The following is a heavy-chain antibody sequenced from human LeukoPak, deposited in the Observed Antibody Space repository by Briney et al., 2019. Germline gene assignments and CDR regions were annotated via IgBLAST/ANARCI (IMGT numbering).Heavy chain of an antibody. CDR3: ARCTTGRTFGSLREIKRSREIDY. V-gene: IGHV6-1*01. D-gene: IGHD1-1*01. CDR2: TYYRSNLYS. Sequence: SQTLSLTCAISGDIFSRNTAGWNWIRQSPSRGLEWLGRTYYRSNLYSDFAPSVRNRITINPDTSKNQFSLQLNSVTPEDTAVYYCARCTTGRTFGSLREIKRSREIDYWGQGTLVTVSS. CDR1: GDIFSRNTAG. J-gene: IGHJ4*02.